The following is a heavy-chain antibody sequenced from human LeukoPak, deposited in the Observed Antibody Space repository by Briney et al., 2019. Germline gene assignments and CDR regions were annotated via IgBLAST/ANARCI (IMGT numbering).Heavy chain of an antibody. D-gene: IGHD3-22*01. CDR3: AKEIKSGTMIVVVGFDY. J-gene: IGHJ4*02. CDR1: GFTFSSYS. Sequence: GGSLRLSCAASGFTFSSYSMNWVRQAPGKGLEWVSSISSSSSYIYYADSVKGRFTISRDNAKNSLYLQMNSLRAEDTALYYCAKEIKSGTMIVVVGFDYWGQGTLVTVSS. V-gene: IGHV3-21*04. CDR2: ISSSSSYI.